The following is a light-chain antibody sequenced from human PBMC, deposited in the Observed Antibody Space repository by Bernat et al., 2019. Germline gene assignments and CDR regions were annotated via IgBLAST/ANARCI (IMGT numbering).Light chain of an antibody. CDR3: QNCDSVPFT. CDR1: RSVGSN. V-gene: IGKV1-27*01. J-gene: IGKJ4*01. Sequence: IQMTQSPSSLSASVGDAVTITCRASRSVGSNLAWYQQKPGKVPKLLIYGVSALQSEVPSRFSGSGSGTDFTLIISSLQSEDAAIYYCQNCDSVPFTFGGGTKVEVK. CDR2: GVS.